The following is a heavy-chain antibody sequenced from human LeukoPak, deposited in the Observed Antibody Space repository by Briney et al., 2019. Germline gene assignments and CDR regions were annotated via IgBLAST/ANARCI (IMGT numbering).Heavy chain of an antibody. Sequence: GESLRLSCAASGLPFSNAWMSWVRQAPGQGLEWVGRIKGKIDGGTKDHAAPVKGRFTISRDDSKNTLYLQMNSLRAEDTAVYYCAKDQFPDEPAATYYYYGMDVWGQGTTVTVSS. CDR3: AKDQFPDEPAATYYYYGMDV. V-gene: IGHV3-15*01. J-gene: IGHJ6*02. CDR2: IKGKIDGGTK. D-gene: IGHD2-2*01. CDR1: GLPFSNAW.